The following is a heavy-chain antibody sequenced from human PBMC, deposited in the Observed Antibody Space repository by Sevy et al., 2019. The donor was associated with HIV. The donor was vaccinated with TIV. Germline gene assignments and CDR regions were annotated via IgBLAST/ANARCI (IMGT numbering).Heavy chain of an antibody. D-gene: IGHD6-19*01. V-gene: IGHV3-53*01. CDR3: ARYSNGWSYFDY. Sequence: GGSLRLSCAASGFTVSSDYMNWVRQAPGKGLERVSVIYSGGSTYYADSVKGRFTISRDNSKNTLYLQMNSLRAEDTAVYYCARYSNGWSYFDYWGQGTLVTVSS. J-gene: IGHJ4*02. CDR2: IYSGGST. CDR1: GFTVSSDY.